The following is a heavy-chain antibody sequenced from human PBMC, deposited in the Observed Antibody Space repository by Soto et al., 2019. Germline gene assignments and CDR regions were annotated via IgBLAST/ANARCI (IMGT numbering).Heavy chain of an antibody. V-gene: IGHV4-39*01. Sequence: PSETRSLNCSVSGGSINSSSDFWGWVRQPRGKGLEWIGSIYYSGSTYSNPSLRSRVTISVDTSKNQFSLKLSSVTAADTAVFYCARHYSSGSRNWFDPWGQGTLVTVSS. CDR3: ARHYSSGSRNWFDP. D-gene: IGHD6-19*01. CDR1: GGSINSSSDF. J-gene: IGHJ5*02. CDR2: IYYSGST.